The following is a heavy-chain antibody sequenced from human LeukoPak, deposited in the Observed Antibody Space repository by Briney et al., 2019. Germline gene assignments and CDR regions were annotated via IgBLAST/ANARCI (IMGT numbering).Heavy chain of an antibody. D-gene: IGHD5-18*01. J-gene: IGHJ4*02. CDR3: ARDICGYNYGCFDS. V-gene: IGHV4-61*02. CDR2: IFSTGST. Sequence: SETLSLTCTVSGGSISSGSYYWGWIRRPAGKAPEWIGRIFSTGSTSYNPSLKSRVTILVDTSKNQFSLNLSSVTAADTAVYYCARDICGYNYGCFDSWGQGTLVTVSS. CDR1: GGSISSGSYY.